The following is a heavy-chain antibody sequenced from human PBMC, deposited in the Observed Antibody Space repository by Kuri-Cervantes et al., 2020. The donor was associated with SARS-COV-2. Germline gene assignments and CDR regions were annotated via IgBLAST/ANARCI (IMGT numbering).Heavy chain of an antibody. V-gene: IGHV3-7*01. Sequence: GESLKISCEASGLTFSSSWMSWVRQAPGKGLEWVANIKHDGSETHYVDSVKGRFTTSRDNAKNLLYLQMNSLRADDTAVYYCAHIGGYSGYDPDYWGQGTLVTVSS. CDR3: AHIGGYSGYDPDY. CDR1: GLTFSSSW. J-gene: IGHJ4*02. CDR2: IKHDGSET. D-gene: IGHD5-12*01.